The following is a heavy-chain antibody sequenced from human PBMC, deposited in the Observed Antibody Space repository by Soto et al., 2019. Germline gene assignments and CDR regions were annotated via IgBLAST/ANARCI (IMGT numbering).Heavy chain of an antibody. V-gene: IGHV5-51*01. Sequence: GESLKISCKGSGYSFTSYWIGWVRQMPGKGLEWMGIIYPGDSDTRYSPSFQGQVTISADNSISTAYLQWSSLKASDTAMYYCATTSVSDFWSGYYTGIQRDYYYYGMDVWGQGTTVTVSS. CDR2: IYPGDSDT. CDR1: GYSFTSYW. CDR3: ATTSVSDFWSGYYTGIQRDYYYYGMDV. D-gene: IGHD3-3*01. J-gene: IGHJ6*02.